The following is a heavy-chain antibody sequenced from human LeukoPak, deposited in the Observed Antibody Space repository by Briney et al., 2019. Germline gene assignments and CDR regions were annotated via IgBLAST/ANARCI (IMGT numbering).Heavy chain of an antibody. CDR2: ISRNGGFT. V-gene: IGHV3-23*01. J-gene: IGHJ4*02. Sequence: GGSLSLSCAASGFTYNFYAMTWVRQPPGKGLEWVSSISRNGGFTYYADSVKGRLTISRDNSQYTVHLEMNSLRDEDTAVYYCANAHTVAGSFYSWGQGSLVAVSS. CDR1: GFTYNFYA. D-gene: IGHD4-17*01. CDR3: ANAHTVAGSFYS.